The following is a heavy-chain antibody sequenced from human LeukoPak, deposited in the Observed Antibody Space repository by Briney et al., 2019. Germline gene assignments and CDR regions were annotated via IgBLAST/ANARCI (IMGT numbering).Heavy chain of an antibody. J-gene: IGHJ4*02. V-gene: IGHV3-48*04. D-gene: IGHD3-3*01. CDR2: ISSSSSTI. CDR3: ARDPSLRFLEWPE. CDR1: GFTFSSYS. Sequence: GGSLRLSCAASGFTFSSYSMNWVRQAPGKGLEWVSYISSSSSTIYYADSVKGRFTISRDNAKNSLYLQMNSLRAEDTAVYYCARDPSLRFLEWPEWGQGTLVTVSS.